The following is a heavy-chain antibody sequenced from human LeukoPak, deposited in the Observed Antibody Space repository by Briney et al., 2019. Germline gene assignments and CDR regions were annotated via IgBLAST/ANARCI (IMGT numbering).Heavy chain of an antibody. CDR3: AKATGYLL. V-gene: IGHV3-48*03. CDR1: GFTFSSYE. CDR2: ISSSGSTI. D-gene: IGHD1-14*01. Sequence: GGSLRLSCAASGFTFSSYEMNWVRQAPGKGLEWVSYISSSGSTIYYADSVKGRFTISRDDSENTLYLQMNSLRAEDTAVYYCAKATGYLLWGQGTLVTVSS. J-gene: IGHJ4*02.